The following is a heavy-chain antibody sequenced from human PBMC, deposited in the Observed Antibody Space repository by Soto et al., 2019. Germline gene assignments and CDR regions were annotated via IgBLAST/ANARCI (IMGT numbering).Heavy chain of an antibody. D-gene: IGHD3-10*01. CDR1: GGTFSSYA. Sequence: ASVKVSCKASGGTFSSYAISWVRQAPGQGLEWMGGIIPIFGTANYAQKFQGRVTIPADESTSTAYMELSSLRSEDTAVFYCARESPTYYYGSGSSNSFDYWGQGTLVTVSS. CDR2: IIPIFGTA. CDR3: ARESPTYYYGSGSSNSFDY. V-gene: IGHV1-69*01. J-gene: IGHJ4*02.